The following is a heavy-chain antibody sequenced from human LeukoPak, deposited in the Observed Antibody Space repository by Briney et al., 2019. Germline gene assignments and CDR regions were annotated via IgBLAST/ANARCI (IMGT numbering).Heavy chain of an antibody. V-gene: IGHV3-30-3*01. CDR1: GFTFSSYA. D-gene: IGHD1-26*01. CDR2: ISYDGNNK. CDR3: ARSTYSGSSYGY. J-gene: IGHJ4*02. Sequence: PGRSLRLSCAASGFTFSSYAMHWVRQAPGKGLEWVAVISYDGNNKYYADSVKGRFTISRDNAKNTLYLQMSSLRAEDTAVYYCARSTYSGSSYGYWGQGTLVTVSS.